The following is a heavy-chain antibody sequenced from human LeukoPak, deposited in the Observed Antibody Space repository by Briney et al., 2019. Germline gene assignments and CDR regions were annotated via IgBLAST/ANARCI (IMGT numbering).Heavy chain of an antibody. CDR1: GYSFTSYW. J-gene: IGHJ4*02. V-gene: IGHV1-18*04. CDR3: ARDRPFIDY. CDR2: ISAYNGNT. Sequence: GESLKVSCKGSGYSFTSYWIGWVRQAPGQGLEWMGWISAYNGNTNYAQKLQGRVTMTTDTSTSTAYMELRSLRSDDTAVYYCARDRPFIDYWGQGTLVTVSS.